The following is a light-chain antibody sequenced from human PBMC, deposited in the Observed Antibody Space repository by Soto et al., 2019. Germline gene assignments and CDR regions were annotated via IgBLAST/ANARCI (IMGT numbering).Light chain of an antibody. Sequence: EFVLTQSPGKLSLSPGERATLSCRASHSISRGFLAWYQQKPGQAPRLLIYGTSNRGTGIPDRFSGSGSGTDVTLTISSLEPEDFAVYYCQQFGSSPPLTFGGGTKVEIK. CDR1: HSISRGF. CDR3: QQFGSSPPLT. V-gene: IGKV3-20*01. CDR2: GTS. J-gene: IGKJ4*01.